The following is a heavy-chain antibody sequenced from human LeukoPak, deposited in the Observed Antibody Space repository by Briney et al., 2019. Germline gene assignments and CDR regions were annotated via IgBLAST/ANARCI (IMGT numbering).Heavy chain of an antibody. V-gene: IGHV4-39*07. CDR2: IYYSGST. CDR3: ARDGPYFYSSSPRGWFDP. D-gene: IGHD6-13*01. CDR1: GGSISSSSYY. J-gene: IGHJ5*02. Sequence: PSETLSLTCTVSGGSISSSSYYWGWIRQPPGKGLEWIGSIYYSGSTYYNPSLKSRVTISVDTSKNQFSLKLSSVTAADTAVYYCARDGPYFYSSSPRGWFDPWGKETLVTVSS.